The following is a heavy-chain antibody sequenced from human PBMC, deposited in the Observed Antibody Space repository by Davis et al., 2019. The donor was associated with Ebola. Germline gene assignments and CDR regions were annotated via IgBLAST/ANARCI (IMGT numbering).Heavy chain of an antibody. Sequence: PGGSLRLSCAASGFTFTSYTMYWVRQAPGKGLEWVSSVNSPSNYIYYADSVKGRFTISGDNAKNSVYLQMNSLRAEDTAVYYCARDSGIFGDYYFDSWGQGTLVTVSS. CDR1: GFTFTSYT. D-gene: IGHD3-10*02. CDR3: ARDSGIFGDYYFDS. CDR2: VNSPSNYI. V-gene: IGHV3-21*01. J-gene: IGHJ4*02.